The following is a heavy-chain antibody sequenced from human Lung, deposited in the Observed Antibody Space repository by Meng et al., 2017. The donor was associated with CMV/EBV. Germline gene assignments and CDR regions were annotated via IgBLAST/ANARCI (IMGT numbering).Heavy chain of an antibody. CDR2: INSYWSSK. V-gene: IGHV3-74*01. Sequence: GESXKISCAASGFTFSSYWMHWVRQAPGKGLVWVSRINSYWSSKSYADSVKGRFTISRDNAKNTLYLQMNSLRAEDTAVYYCARVPSFCGGDCYDAGKQPIDYWXQGTXVTVSS. CDR1: GFTFSSYW. D-gene: IGHD2-21*01. J-gene: IGHJ4*02. CDR3: ARVPSFCGGDCYDAGKQPIDY.